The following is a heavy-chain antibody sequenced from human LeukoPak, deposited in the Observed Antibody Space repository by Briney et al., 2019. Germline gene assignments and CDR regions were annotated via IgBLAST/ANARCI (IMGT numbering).Heavy chain of an antibody. CDR2: ISGSGDGT. CDR1: GITLSNYG. Sequence: PGGSLRLSCAVSGITLSNYGMTWVRQAPGKGLEWVAGISGSGDGTNYADSVKGRFTISRDNPKNTLYLQMNSLRAEDTAVYFCAKRGVVIRVILVGFHKEAYYFDSWGQGALVTVSS. CDR3: AKRGVVIRVILVGFHKEAYYFDS. D-gene: IGHD3-22*01. V-gene: IGHV3-23*01. J-gene: IGHJ4*02.